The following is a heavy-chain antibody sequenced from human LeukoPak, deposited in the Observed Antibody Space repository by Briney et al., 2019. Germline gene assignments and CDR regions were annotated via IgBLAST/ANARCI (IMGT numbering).Heavy chain of an antibody. Sequence: TGGSLRLSCAASGFTFTTYAMSWVRQAPGKGREWGSTISGSGGGTYYADPAKGRFTISRDNSKNTLYLQMNSLRGEDTAVYYCVKFRGQLLSSYYFDYWGQGTLVTVSS. CDR1: GFTFTTYA. CDR3: VKFRGQLLSSYYFDY. J-gene: IGHJ4*02. D-gene: IGHD2-2*01. V-gene: IGHV3-23*01. CDR2: ISGSGGGT.